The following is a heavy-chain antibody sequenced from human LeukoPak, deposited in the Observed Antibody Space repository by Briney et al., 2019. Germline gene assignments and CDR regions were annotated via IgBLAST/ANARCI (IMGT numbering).Heavy chain of an antibody. Sequence: GGSLRLSCAASGFTFSSYVMHWVRQAPGKGLEYVSAISSNGGSTYYANSVKGRFTISRDNSKNTLYLQMGSLRSEDTAVYYCARSLREGYSTRGVGYWGQGTLVTVSS. CDR1: GFTFSSYV. D-gene: IGHD6-13*01. J-gene: IGHJ4*02. CDR3: ARSLREGYSTRGVGY. V-gene: IGHV3-64*01. CDR2: ISSNGGST.